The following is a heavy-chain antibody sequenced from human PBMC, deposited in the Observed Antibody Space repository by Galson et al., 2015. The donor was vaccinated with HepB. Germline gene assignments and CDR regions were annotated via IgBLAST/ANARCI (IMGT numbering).Heavy chain of an antibody. J-gene: IGHJ4*02. CDR1: GDSVSSDIAG. CDR3: AREQRAADYYFDS. D-gene: IGHD2-15*01. CDR2: TYYRSRWYN. Sequence: CAISGDSVSSDIAGWNWIRQSPSRGLEWLGRTYYRSRWYNDYEPSLKGRITVNPDTSKNLFSLQLNSVTSEDTAVYYCAREQRAADYYFDSWGQGTLVTVSS. V-gene: IGHV6-1*01.